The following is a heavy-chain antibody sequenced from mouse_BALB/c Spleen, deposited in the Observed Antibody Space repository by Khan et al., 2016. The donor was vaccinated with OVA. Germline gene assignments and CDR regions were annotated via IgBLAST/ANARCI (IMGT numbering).Heavy chain of an antibody. CDR1: GFSLSRYN. Sequence: VQGVESGPGLVAPSQSLSITCTVSGFSLSRYNIHWVRQPPGKGLEWLGMIWGGGGTDYNSPLKSRLNISKDNSKSQVFLKMNSLQTDDTAMYYCARAYYRYDGYYAMDYWGQGISVTVSS. V-gene: IGHV2-6-4*01. CDR3: ARAYYRYDGYYAMDY. J-gene: IGHJ4*01. D-gene: IGHD2-14*01. CDR2: IWGGGGT.